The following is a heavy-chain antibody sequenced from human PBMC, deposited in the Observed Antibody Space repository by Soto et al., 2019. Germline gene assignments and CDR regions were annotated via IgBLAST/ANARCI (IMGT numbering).Heavy chain of an antibody. D-gene: IGHD2-21*02. CDR1: GGSLRRGERC. CDR3: AKDRIGDFQGFDI. CDR2: INYSGRT. V-gene: IGHV4-30-4*01. J-gene: IGHJ3*02. Sequence: TLAVTGTVWGGSLRRGERCGRWERQPPEKGLEWIGDINYSGRTSYSPSLKRRVTISLDTSKNQFSLKVSSVTSADTAVSYSAKDRIGDFQGFDIWGQGTMVTVSS.